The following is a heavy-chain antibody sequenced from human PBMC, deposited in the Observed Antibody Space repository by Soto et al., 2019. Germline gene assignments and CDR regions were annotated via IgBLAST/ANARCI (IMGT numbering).Heavy chain of an antibody. Sequence: PGGSLRLSCRVSGFTFNNSGMHWVRQAPGKGLEWMAVISYDGSDKYYADFVKGRVIISRDNSKNTLNLEMNSLRAEDTATYYCVQDRVPGAYGDYYGMDVWGQGTTVTVSS. CDR2: ISYDGSDK. CDR3: VQDRVPGAYGDYYGMDV. CDR1: GFTFNNSG. J-gene: IGHJ6*02. V-gene: IGHV3-30*18. D-gene: IGHD5-12*01.